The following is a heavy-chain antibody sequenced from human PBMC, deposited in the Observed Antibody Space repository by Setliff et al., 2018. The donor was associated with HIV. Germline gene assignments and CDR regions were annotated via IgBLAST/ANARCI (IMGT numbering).Heavy chain of an antibody. CDR3: ARDSGPYHDYVWGTYRPIYFQH. J-gene: IGHJ1*01. V-gene: IGHV3-21*06. D-gene: IGHD3-16*02. CDR2: ISSGGGFI. CDR1: GFTFTIYS. Sequence: PGGSLRLSCAASGFTFTIYSLNWVRQAPGKGLEWVSSISSGGGFIYYADSVKGRFTISRDSTKGSLYLQMNSLRAEDTAVYYCARDSGPYHDYVWGTYRPIYFQHWGQGTLVTVSS.